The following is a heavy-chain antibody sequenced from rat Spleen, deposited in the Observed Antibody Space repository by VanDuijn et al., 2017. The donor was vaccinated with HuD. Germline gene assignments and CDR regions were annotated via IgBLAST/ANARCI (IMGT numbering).Heavy chain of an antibody. J-gene: IGHJ2*01. V-gene: IGHV5-20*01. CDR1: GFTFSHFD. Sequence: EVQLVESGGGLVQPGRSMKLSCAASGFTFSHFDMAWVRQAPKKGLEWVAFISYDGSSIFYRDSVKGRFTISRDNAKSTLYLQMDSLRSEDTATYYCTTDRPGALMEAWGQGVMVTVSS. CDR3: TTDRPGALMEA. D-gene: IGHD1-3*01. CDR2: ISYDGSSI.